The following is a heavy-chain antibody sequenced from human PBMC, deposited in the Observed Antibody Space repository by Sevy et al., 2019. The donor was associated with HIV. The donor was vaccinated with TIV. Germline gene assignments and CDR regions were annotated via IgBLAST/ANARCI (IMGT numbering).Heavy chain of an antibody. CDR1: GFDFSINS. CDR2: LSFGCGKI. Sequence: GGSLRLSCAASGFDFSINSMSWVPQAPGKGLEWVSTLSFGCGKINYADSVKGRFTISRDNSKSSVYLQMNNMRVEDTAVYYCVREGCTKPHDYWGQGTLVTVSS. V-gene: IGHV3-23*01. D-gene: IGHD2-8*01. J-gene: IGHJ4*02. CDR3: VREGCTKPHDY.